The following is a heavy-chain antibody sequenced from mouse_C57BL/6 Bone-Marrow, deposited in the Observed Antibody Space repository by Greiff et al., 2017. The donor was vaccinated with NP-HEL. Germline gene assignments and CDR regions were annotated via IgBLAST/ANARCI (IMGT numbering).Heavy chain of an antibody. CDR2: SRNKANDYTT. Sequence: EVMLVESGGGLVQSGRSLRLSCATSGFTFSDFYMEWVRQAPGKGLEWIAASRNKANDYTTEYSASVKGRFIVSRDTSQSILYLQMNALRAEDTAIYYCARTNYYGSSYVDYAMDYWGQGTSVTVSS. J-gene: IGHJ4*01. CDR1: GFTFSDFY. V-gene: IGHV7-1*01. CDR3: ARTNYYGSSYVDYAMDY. D-gene: IGHD1-1*01.